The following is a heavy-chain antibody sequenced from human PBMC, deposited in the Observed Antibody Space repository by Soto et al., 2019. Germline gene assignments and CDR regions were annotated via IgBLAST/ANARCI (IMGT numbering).Heavy chain of an antibody. CDR2: ISYDGSNK. CDR3: ARDKGGGMDV. J-gene: IGHJ6*02. D-gene: IGHD3-16*01. CDR1: GFTFSSYA. V-gene: IGHV3-30-3*01. Sequence: LRLSCAASGFTFSSYAMHWVRQAPGKGLEWVAVISYDGSNKYYADSVKGRFTISRDNSKNTLYLQMNSLRAEDTAVYYCARDKGGGMDVWGQGTTVTVSS.